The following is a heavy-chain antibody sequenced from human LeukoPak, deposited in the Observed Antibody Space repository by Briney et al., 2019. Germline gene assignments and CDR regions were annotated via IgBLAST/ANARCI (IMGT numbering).Heavy chain of an antibody. CDR1: GDTVSDYY. J-gene: IGHJ4*02. V-gene: IGHV1-69*06. Sequence: ASVKVSCKASGDTVSDYYMHWVRQAPGQGLEWMGGIIPIFGTANYAQKFQGRVTITADKSTSTAYMELSSLRSEDTAVYYCARELYGFDYWGQGTLVTVSS. D-gene: IGHD2/OR15-2a*01. CDR3: ARELYGFDY. CDR2: IIPIFGTA.